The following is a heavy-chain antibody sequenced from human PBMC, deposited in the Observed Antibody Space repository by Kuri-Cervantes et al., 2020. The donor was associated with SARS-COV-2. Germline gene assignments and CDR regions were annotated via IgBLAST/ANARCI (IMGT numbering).Heavy chain of an antibody. Sequence: LSLPCAASGFTFDGYAMNWVRQAPGKGLEWVSYISSISSYIYYAGSVKGPFTISRDNAKNTLYLQMNSLRAEDTATYFCAWSGSSDAFDFWGPGTMVTVSS. CDR2: ISSISSYI. CDR1: GFTFDGYA. V-gene: IGHV3-21*04. J-gene: IGHJ3*01. D-gene: IGHD3-3*01. CDR3: AWSGSSDAFDF.